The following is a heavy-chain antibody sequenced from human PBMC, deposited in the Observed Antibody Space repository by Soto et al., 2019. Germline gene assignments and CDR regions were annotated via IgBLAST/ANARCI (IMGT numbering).Heavy chain of an antibody. J-gene: IGHJ4*02. CDR3: ASSGGEDYDSSGYYYGPFD. Sequence: PSETLSLTCAVYGGSFSGYYWSWIRQPPGKGLEWIGEINHSGSTNYNPSLKSRVTISVDTSKNQFSLKLSSVTAADTAVYYCASSGGEDYDSSGYYYGPFDWGQGTLVPVSS. D-gene: IGHD3-22*01. CDR1: GGSFSGYY. V-gene: IGHV4-34*01. CDR2: INHSGST.